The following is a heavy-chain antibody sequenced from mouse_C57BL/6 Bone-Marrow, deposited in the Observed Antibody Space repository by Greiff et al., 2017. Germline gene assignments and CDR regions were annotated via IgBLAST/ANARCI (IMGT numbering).Heavy chain of an antibody. Sequence: QVQLQQSGPGLVAPSQSLSITCTVSGFSLTSYGVHWVRQPPGKGLEWLVVIWSDGSTTYNSALKSRLSISKDNSKSQVFLKMNSLQTDDTAMYYCARPGDYVGGAMDYWGQGTSVTVSS. CDR3: ARPGDYVGGAMDY. D-gene: IGHD2-4*01. CDR1: GFSLTSYG. CDR2: IWSDGST. V-gene: IGHV2-6*03. J-gene: IGHJ4*01.